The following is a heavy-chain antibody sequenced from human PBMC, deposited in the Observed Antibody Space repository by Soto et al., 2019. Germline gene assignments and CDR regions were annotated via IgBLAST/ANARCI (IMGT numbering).Heavy chain of an antibody. CDR3: TTEKLAVAGPEYFQH. J-gene: IGHJ1*01. Sequence: GGSLRLSCAASGFTFSNAWMNWVRQAPGKGLEWVGRIKSKTDGGTTDYAAPVKGRFTISRDDSKNTLYLQMNSLKTEDTAVYYCTTEKLAVAGPEYFQHWGQGTLVTVSS. V-gene: IGHV3-15*07. CDR1: GFTFSNAW. D-gene: IGHD6-19*01. CDR2: IKSKTDGGTT.